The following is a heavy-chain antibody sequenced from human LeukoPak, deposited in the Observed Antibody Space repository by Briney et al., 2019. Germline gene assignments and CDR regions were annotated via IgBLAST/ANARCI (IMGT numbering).Heavy chain of an antibody. CDR2: ISSSGSTI. J-gene: IGHJ4*02. D-gene: IGHD6-19*01. CDR1: GFTFSSYE. V-gene: IGHV3-48*03. Sequence: PGGSLRLSCAASGFTFSSYEMNWVRQAPEKGLEWVSYISSSGSTIYYADSVKGRFTISRDNAKNSLYLQMNSLRAEDTAVYYCAREGTKKIAVAGSFDYWGQGTLVTVSS. CDR3: AREGTKKIAVAGSFDY.